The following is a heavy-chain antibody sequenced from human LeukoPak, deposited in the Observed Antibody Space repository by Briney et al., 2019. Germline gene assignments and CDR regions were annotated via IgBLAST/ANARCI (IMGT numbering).Heavy chain of an antibody. D-gene: IGHD5-18*01. J-gene: IGHJ4*02. CDR2: ISSSSYI. CDR1: GFTFSSYG. V-gene: IGHV3-21*01. Sequence: GGSLRLSCAASGFTFSSYGMNWVRQAPGKGLEWVSSISSSSYIYYADSVKGRFTISRDNAKNSLYLQMNSLRAEDTAVYYCARGDTAMGYGGYYFDYWGQGTLVTVSS. CDR3: ARGDTAMGYGGYYFDY.